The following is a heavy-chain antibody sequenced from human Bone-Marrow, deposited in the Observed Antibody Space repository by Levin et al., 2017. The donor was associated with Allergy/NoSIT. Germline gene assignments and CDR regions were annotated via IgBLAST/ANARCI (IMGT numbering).Heavy chain of an antibody. Sequence: SETLSLTCAVYGGSFSGYYWSWIRQPPGKGLEWIGEINHSGSTNYNPSLKSRVTISVDTSKNQFSLKLSSVTAADAAVYYCARGCTSYYDFWSGYRPTYYYYYMDVWGKGTTVTVSS. J-gene: IGHJ6*03. CDR2: INHSGST. CDR1: GGSFSGYY. V-gene: IGHV4-34*01. CDR3: ARGCTSYYDFWSGYRPTYYYYYMDV. D-gene: IGHD3-3*01.